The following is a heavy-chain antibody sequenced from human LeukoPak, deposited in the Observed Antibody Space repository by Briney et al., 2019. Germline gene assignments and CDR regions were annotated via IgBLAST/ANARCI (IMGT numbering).Heavy chain of an antibody. D-gene: IGHD2-21*02. CDR3: ARERVVTAVPYYFDY. J-gene: IGHJ4*02. CDR2: IKQDGSEK. CDR1: GFTFSNYW. Sequence: GGSLRLSCAASGFTFSNYWMSWVRQAPGKGLEWVANIKQDGSEKYYVDSVKGRFTISRDNAKSSLSLQMNSLRAEDTAVYYCARERVVTAVPYYFDYWGQGTPVTVSS. V-gene: IGHV3-7*01.